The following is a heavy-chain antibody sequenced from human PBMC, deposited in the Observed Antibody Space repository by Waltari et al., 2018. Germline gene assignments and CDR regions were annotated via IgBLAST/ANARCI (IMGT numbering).Heavy chain of an antibody. CDR3: ARESVAAAGTWDY. D-gene: IGHD6-13*01. Sequence: QVQLQESGPGLVKPSETLSLTCPVSGGSISSYYWSWIRQPPGKGLEWIGYIYYSGSTNYNPSLKSRVTISVDTSKNQFSLKLSSVTAADTAVYYCARESVAAAGTWDYWGQGTLVTVSS. CDR2: IYYSGST. V-gene: IGHV4-59*01. J-gene: IGHJ4*02. CDR1: GGSISSYY.